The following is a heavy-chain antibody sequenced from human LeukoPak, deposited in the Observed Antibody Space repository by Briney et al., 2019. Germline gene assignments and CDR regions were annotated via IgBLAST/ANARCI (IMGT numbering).Heavy chain of an antibody. D-gene: IGHD4-23*01. Sequence: ASVKVSCKASGYTFTGYYMHWVRQAPGQGLEWMGWINPNSGGTNYAQKFQGRVTMTRDTSISTAYMELSRLRPDDTAVYYCARSTTGYGGKGEPLDYWGQGTLVTVSS. CDR3: ARSTTGYGGKGEPLDY. J-gene: IGHJ4*02. V-gene: IGHV1-2*02. CDR1: GYTFTGYY. CDR2: INPNSGGT.